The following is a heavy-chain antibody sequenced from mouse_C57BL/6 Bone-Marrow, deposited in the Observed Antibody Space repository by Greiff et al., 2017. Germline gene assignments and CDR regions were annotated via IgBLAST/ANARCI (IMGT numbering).Heavy chain of an antibody. CDR2: IYPGSGST. D-gene: IGHD1-1*02. CDR3: AGDGAYYFDY. J-gene: IGHJ2*01. Sequence: VQLQQPGAELVKPGASVKMSCKASGYTFTSYWITWVKQRPGQGLEWIGDIYPGSGSTNYNEKFKGKATLTVDTSSSTAYLQLSSLTSEDSAVYYCAGDGAYYFDYWGQGTTLTVSS. V-gene: IGHV1-55*01. CDR1: GYTFTSYW.